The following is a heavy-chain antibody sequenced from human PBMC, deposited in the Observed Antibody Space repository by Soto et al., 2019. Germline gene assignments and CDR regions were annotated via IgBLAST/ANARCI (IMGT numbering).Heavy chain of an antibody. D-gene: IGHD3-22*01. CDR3: ARRIYMTVVVQTDAPDNYYFDS. J-gene: IGHJ5*01. Sequence: XTLSLTCAVYGGSFCGHEWTWIRQPPGKGLELIGEINHSGSTNSNPPLKSRATISVETSKNKLSLKLRSLTAADTAVYYCARRIYMTVVVQTDAPDNYYFDSWSQGTLGTVSS. CDR2: INHSGST. V-gene: IGHV4-34*01. CDR1: GGSFCGHE.